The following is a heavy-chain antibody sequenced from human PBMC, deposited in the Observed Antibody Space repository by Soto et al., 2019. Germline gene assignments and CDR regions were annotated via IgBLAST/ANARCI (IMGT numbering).Heavy chain of an antibody. CDR3: SQARGRYPGHFQH. CDR1: GFTFDDYA. CDR2: ISWNSGSI. J-gene: IGHJ1*01. V-gene: IGHV3-9*01. D-gene: IGHD1-26*01. Sequence: EVQLVESGGGLVQPGRSLRLSCAASGFTFDDYAMHWVRQAPGKGLEWVSGISWNSGSIGYADSVKGRFTISRDNAKNYLYLQMNSLRAEDTALYYCSQARGRYPGHFQHWGPGTLVPVSS.